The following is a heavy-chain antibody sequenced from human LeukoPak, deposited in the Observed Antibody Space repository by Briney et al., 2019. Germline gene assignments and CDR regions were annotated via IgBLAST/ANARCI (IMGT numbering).Heavy chain of an antibody. CDR2: INPSGGST. CDR3: ARDLYYYDSSGSRLLGY. CDR1: GYTFTSYY. J-gene: IGHJ4*02. Sequence: ASVKVSCKASGYTFTSYYMHWVRQAPGQGIEWMGIINPSGGSTSYAQKFQGRVTMTRDTSTSTVYMELSSLRSEDTAVYYCARDLYYYDSSGSRLLGYWGQGTLVTVSS. D-gene: IGHD3-22*01. V-gene: IGHV1-46*01.